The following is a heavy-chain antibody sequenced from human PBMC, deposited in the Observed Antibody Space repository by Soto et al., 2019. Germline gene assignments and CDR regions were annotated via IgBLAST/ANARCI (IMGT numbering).Heavy chain of an antibody. V-gene: IGHV4-34*01. Sequence: QVQLQQWGAGLLKPSETLSLTCAVYGGSFSGYYWSWIRQPPGKGLEWIGEINHSGSTNYNPSLKSRVTISVDTFKHQFSLKLSSVTAADTAVYYCARTSGYSSGWYVGYWVQGTLVTVSS. CDR1: GGSFSGYY. CDR3: ARTSGYSSGWYVGY. J-gene: IGHJ4*02. CDR2: INHSGST. D-gene: IGHD6-19*01.